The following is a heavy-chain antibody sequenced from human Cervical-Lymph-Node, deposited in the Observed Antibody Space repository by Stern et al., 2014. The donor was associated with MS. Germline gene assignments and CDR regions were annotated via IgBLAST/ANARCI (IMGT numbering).Heavy chain of an antibody. CDR2: IYWEDDK. CDR1: GFSLSTSGVS. J-gene: IGHJ4*02. V-gene: IGHV2-5*02. D-gene: IGHD2-15*01. Sequence: QVTLRESGPTLVKPTQTLTLTCTFSGFSLSTSGVSVGRIRQPPGKALEWRVLIYWEDDKRHSQSLESRLPITRDTTKNQVVLTMTNMDPVDTATFYCAHRKGAYCSGGSCYSFDYWGQGTLVTVSS. CDR3: AHRKGAYCSGGSCYSFDY.